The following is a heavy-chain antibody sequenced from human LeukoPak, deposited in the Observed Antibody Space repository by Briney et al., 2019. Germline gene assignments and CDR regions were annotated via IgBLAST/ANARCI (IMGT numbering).Heavy chain of an antibody. V-gene: IGHV4-39*01. D-gene: IGHD3-16*01. CDR2: IYYSGST. CDR1: GGSISSSSYY. Sequence: SETLSLTCTVSGGSISSSSYYWGWIRQPPGKRLEWIGSIYYSGSTYYNPSLKSRVTISVDTSKNQFSLKLSSVTAADTAVYYCARRRLQAFGIWGQGTMVTVSS. J-gene: IGHJ3*02. CDR3: ARRRLQAFGI.